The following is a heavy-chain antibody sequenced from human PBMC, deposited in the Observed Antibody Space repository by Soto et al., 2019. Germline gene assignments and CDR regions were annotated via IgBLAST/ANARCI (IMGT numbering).Heavy chain of an antibody. D-gene: IGHD3-3*01. CDR2: ISSSISYI. V-gene: IGHV3-21*01. J-gene: IGHJ5*02. CDR3: ARDKGLRFFECPAANWFGP. Sequence: GDLGVSTADAGCPFVIYTIKWVRQAPGKGLEWVSCISSSISYISSADSVKGRFTISRDNTENSLYLQLNTLKAEGTAVYYCARDKGLRFFECPAANWFGPWGQGTVFTLSS. CDR1: GCPFVIYT.